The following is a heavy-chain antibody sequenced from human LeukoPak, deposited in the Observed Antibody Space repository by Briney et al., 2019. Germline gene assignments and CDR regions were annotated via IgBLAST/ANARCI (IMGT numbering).Heavy chain of an antibody. CDR2: ISSSGRTI. CDR1: GISLSDHY. V-gene: IGHV3-11*01. CDR3: ARTKSEPTYGQHHGLDN. D-gene: IGHD2-8*01. J-gene: IGHJ4*02. Sequence: GGSLRLSCAASGISLSDHYMNWIRQAPGKGLEWLSYISSSGRTIAYADSVKGRFTISRDNAKNSLWLQMNSLRADDTAVYYCARTKSEPTYGQHHGLDNWSQGTLVTVSS.